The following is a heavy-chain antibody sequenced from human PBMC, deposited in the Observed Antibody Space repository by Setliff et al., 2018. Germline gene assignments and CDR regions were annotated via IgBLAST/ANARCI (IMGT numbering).Heavy chain of an antibody. D-gene: IGHD2-21*02. CDR2: ISSSGDTI. J-gene: IGHJ4*02. CDR3: ASAMTANSLAF. CDR1: AFTFNDYC. Sequence: QVQLMQSGGGWVKPGGALRLSCAASAFTFNDYCMSWIRQAPGKGLEWISYISSSGDTIYYADSVKGRFTISRDNAKKSLYLQMSRLRAEDTAVYYCASAMTANSLAFWGQGMLVTVSS. V-gene: IGHV3-11*01.